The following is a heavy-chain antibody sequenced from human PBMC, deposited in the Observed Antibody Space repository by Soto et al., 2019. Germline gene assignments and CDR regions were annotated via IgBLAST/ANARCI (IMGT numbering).Heavy chain of an antibody. J-gene: IGHJ4*02. D-gene: IGHD1-1*01. Sequence: GGSLRLSCATCGLSLSLYTMNWFRQAPGKGLEWVSYISGSSHTTYYADSVKGRFTISRDNAKNSLYLHMNTLRAEDTAVYYCARDYMESACDYWGQGTLVTVSS. V-gene: IGHV3-48*01. CDR3: ARDYMESACDY. CDR2: ISGSSHTT. CDR1: GLSLSLYT.